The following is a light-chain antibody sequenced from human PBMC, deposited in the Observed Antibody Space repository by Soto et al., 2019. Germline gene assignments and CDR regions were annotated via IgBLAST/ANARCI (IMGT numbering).Light chain of an antibody. CDR3: QQRSNWPLIT. CDR2: EAS. CDR1: QSVSSN. V-gene: IGKV3-11*01. J-gene: IGKJ5*01. Sequence: VLTRCHSILSLSPWERAPPSCRASQSVSSNLAWYQQKPGQAPRRRSYEASNWATGIPARFSCSGSGTDFTLTSVSLEPVDLSVYYCQQRSNWPLITFGQGTRLEIK.